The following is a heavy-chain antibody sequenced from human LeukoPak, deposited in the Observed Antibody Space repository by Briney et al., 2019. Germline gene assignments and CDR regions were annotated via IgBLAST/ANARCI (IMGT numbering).Heavy chain of an antibody. V-gene: IGHV4-4*07. CDR1: GGSISSYY. D-gene: IGHD3-10*01. CDR3: VRDLDFSNSGVSPPV. Sequence: SETLSLTCSVSGGSISSYYWSWIRQPAGKGLEWIGRIYSSGSTNYNPSLKSRVTLSLDTSKNKLSLELNSVTAADTALYYCVRDLDFSNSGVSPPVWGQGTTAIVSS. J-gene: IGHJ6*02. CDR2: IYSSGST.